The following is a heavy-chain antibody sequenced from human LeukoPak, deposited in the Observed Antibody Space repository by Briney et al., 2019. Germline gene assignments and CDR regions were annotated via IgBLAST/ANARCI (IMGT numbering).Heavy chain of an antibody. CDR2: IIPIFGTA. CDR3: VTMVRGAQVDY. Sequence: ASVKVSCKASGGTFSSYAISWVRQAPGQGLEWMGGIIPIFGTANYAQKFQGRVTITADESTSTAYMELSSLRSEDTAVYYCVTMVRGAQVDYWGQGTLVTVSS. CDR1: GGTFSSYA. V-gene: IGHV1-69*13. D-gene: IGHD3-10*01. J-gene: IGHJ4*02.